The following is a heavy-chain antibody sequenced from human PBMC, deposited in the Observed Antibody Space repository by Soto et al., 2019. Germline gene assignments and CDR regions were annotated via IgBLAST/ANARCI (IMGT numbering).Heavy chain of an antibody. CDR2: IIPIFGTA. J-gene: IGHJ6*02. D-gene: IGHD6-19*01. V-gene: IGHV1-69*01. CDR1: GGTFSSYA. CDR3: ARLPSIAVEGNYYYYGMDV. Sequence: QVQLVQSGAEVKKPGSSVKVSCKASGGTFSSYAISWVRQAPGQWLEWMGGIIPIFGTANYAQKFQGRVTITADESTSTAYMVLSSLGSEDTAVYYCARLPSIAVEGNYYYYGMDVWGQGTTVTVSS.